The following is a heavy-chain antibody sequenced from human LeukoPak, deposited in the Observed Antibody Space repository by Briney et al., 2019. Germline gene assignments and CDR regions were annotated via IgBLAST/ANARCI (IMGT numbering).Heavy chain of an antibody. D-gene: IGHD3-22*01. J-gene: IGHJ4*02. Sequence: GGSLRLSCAASGFTFSSYAMSWVRQAPGKGLEWVSAISGSGGSTYYADSVKGRFAISRDNSKNTLYLQMNSLRAEDTAVYYCAKDPLYDSSGYSWYYFDYWGQGTLVTVSS. CDR2: ISGSGGST. V-gene: IGHV3-23*01. CDR3: AKDPLYDSSGYSWYYFDY. CDR1: GFTFSSYA.